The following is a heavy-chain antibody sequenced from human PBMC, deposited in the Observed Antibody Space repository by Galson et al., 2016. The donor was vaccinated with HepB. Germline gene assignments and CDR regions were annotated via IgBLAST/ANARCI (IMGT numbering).Heavy chain of an antibody. CDR3: ARDTYGDYFRAFDI. J-gene: IGHJ3*02. V-gene: IGHV4-31*03. Sequence: TLSLTCTVSGGSITSGPYYWSWIRQRPGKGLEWIGYIHDSGSTYDNPSLKGRVTMSVDTSKNQFSLKLSSVTAADTAVYYCARDTYGDYFRAFDIWGQGTMVTVSS. D-gene: IGHD4-17*01. CDR2: IHDSGST. CDR1: GGSITSGPYY.